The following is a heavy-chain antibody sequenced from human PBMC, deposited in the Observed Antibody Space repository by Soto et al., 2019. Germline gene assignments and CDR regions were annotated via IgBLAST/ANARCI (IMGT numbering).Heavy chain of an antibody. D-gene: IGHD6-13*01. CDR3: ARDRHEAAAGHYYSDY. V-gene: IGHV4-31*11. CDR1: GGSISSGDYY. J-gene: IGHJ4*02. Sequence: PSETLSLTCAVSGGSISSGDYYWSWIRQHPGKGLEWIGYISYSGSTDYNPSLKSRVTISVDTSKNQFSLKLSSVTAADTAVYYCARDRHEAAAGHYYSDYWGQGTLVTVSS. CDR2: ISYSGST.